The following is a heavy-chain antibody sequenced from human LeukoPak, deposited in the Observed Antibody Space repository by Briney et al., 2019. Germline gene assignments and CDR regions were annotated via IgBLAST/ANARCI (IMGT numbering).Heavy chain of an antibody. CDR3: ARLDPSIAVAGSIGY. Sequence: GGSLRLSCAASGFTFSSYSMNWVRQAPGKGLEWVSSISSSSSYIYYADSVKGRSTISRDNAKNSLYLQMNSLRAEDTAVYYCARLDPSIAVAGSIGYWGQGTLVTVSS. CDR1: GFTFSSYS. J-gene: IGHJ4*02. CDR2: ISSSSSYI. V-gene: IGHV3-21*01. D-gene: IGHD6-19*01.